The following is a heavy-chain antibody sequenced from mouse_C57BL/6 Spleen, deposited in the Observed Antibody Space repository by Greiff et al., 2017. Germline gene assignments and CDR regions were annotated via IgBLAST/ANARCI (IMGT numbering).Heavy chain of an antibody. V-gene: IGHV5-6*01. CDR2: ISSGGSYT. CDR1: GFTFSSYG. CDR3: ARHSNWDEKDYFDY. J-gene: IGHJ2*01. D-gene: IGHD4-1*01. Sequence: EVQLVESGGDLVKPGGSLKLSCAASGFTFSSYGMSWVRQTPDKRLEWVATISSGGSYTYYPDSVMGRFTISRDNAKNTLYLQMSSLKSEDTAMYYCARHSNWDEKDYFDYWGQGTTLTVSS.